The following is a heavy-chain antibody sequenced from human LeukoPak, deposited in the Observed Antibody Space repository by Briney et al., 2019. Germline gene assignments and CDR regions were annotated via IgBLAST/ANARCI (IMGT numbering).Heavy chain of an antibody. CDR1: GFTVGSNY. D-gene: IGHD1-26*01. Sequence: PGGSLRLSCAASGFTVGSNYMNWVRQAPGKGLEWLSYISSGGSTIYYADSVKGRFTISRDNAKNSLYLQMNSLRAEDTAVYYCATGYSGNWVYWGQGALVTVSS. V-gene: IGHV3-48*03. CDR2: ISSGGSTI. CDR3: ATGYSGNWVY. J-gene: IGHJ4*02.